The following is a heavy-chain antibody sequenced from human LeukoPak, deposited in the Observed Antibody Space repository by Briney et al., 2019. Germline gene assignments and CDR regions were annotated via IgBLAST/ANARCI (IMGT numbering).Heavy chain of an antibody. J-gene: IGHJ6*04. CDR2: ISAYNGNT. CDR1: GYTFTSYG. D-gene: IGHD3-10*01. Sequence: ASVKVSCKASGYTFTSYGINWVRQAPGPGLEWLIWISAYNGNTNYAQKLQGRVTMTTDTSTSTAYMELRSLRSDDTAVYYCARARWFGELLDYYYYGMDVWGKGTTVTVSS. CDR3: ARARWFGELLDYYYYGMDV. V-gene: IGHV1-18*04.